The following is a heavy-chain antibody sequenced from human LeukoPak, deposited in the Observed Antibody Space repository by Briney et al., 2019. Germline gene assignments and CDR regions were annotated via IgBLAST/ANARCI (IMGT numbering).Heavy chain of an antibody. CDR1: GFTFSSST. Sequence: AGGSLRLSFAAPGFTFSSSTMNWGRPSPGKGLQWGSSINSSSTYIYYADSVKGRFIISRDNAKNSLYLQMNSLRAEDTAVYYCARDNEFCTGGTCRLDYWGQGALVTVSS. CDR2: INSSSTYI. D-gene: IGHD2-8*02. CDR3: ARDNEFCTGGTCRLDY. V-gene: IGHV3-21*01. J-gene: IGHJ4*02.